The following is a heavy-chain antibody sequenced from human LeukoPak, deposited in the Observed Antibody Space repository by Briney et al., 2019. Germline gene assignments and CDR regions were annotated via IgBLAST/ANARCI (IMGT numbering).Heavy chain of an antibody. V-gene: IGHV3-21*01. CDR1: GFTFSSYS. CDR3: ARDRVVPAAILTTGTTDFDY. J-gene: IGHJ4*02. Sequence: GGSLRLSCAASGFTFSSYSMNWVRQAPGKGLEWVSSISSSSSYIYYADSVRGRFTISRDNAKNSLYLQMNSLRAEDTAVYYCARDRVVPAAILTTGTTDFDYWGQGTLVTVSS. D-gene: IGHD2-2*02. CDR2: ISSSSSYI.